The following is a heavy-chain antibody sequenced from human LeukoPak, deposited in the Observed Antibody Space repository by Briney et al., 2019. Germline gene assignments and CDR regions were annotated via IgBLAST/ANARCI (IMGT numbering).Heavy chain of an antibody. J-gene: IGHJ4*02. V-gene: IGHV3-21*01. CDR1: GFTFSSFT. Sequence: PGGSLRLSCAASGFTFSSFTMDWVRQAPGKGLEWVSSITTSTSYIYYADSVKGRFTISRDNAKNSLYLQMNSLRAEDTAVYYCARDYSYGSGYLYWGQGTLVTVSS. D-gene: IGHD3-3*01. CDR2: ITTSTSYI. CDR3: ARDYSYGSGYLY.